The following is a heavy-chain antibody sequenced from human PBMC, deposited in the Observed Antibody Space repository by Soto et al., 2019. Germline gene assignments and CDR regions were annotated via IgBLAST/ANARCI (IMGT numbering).Heavy chain of an antibody. CDR2: IYYSGRT. J-gene: IGHJ5*02. CDR1: GGSISSGAYY. CDR3: ARGGPGFGELRWFDP. Sequence: QVQLQESGPGLVKPSQTLSLTCTVSGGSISSGAYYWSWIRQHPGKVLEWIGYIYYSGRTYYTPSRKSRVTISVDTSKNQFSLKLSSVSAADTAVYYCARGGPGFGELRWFDPWGQGTLFTVSS. D-gene: IGHD3-10*01. V-gene: IGHV4-31*03.